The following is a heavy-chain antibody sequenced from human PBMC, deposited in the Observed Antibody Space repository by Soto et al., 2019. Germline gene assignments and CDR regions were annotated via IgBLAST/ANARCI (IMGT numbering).Heavy chain of an antibody. CDR2: IVVGSGNT. CDR3: AADIWGSSGALDYYYYGMDV. CDR1: GFTFTSSA. Sequence: ASVKVSCKASGFTFTSSAVQWVRQARGQRLEWIGWIVVGSGNTNYAQKFQERVTITRDMSTSTAYMELSSLRSEDTAVYYCAADIWGSSGALDYYYYGMDVWGKGPTVTVSS. V-gene: IGHV1-58*01. J-gene: IGHJ6*04. D-gene: IGHD6-6*01.